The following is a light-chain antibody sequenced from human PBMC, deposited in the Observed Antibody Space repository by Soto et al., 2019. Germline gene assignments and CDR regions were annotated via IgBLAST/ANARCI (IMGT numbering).Light chain of an antibody. Sequence: DIQMTQSPSTLSASVVARVTITCRASQNIDTWLAWHQQKPGKAPKLLISKASSLESGVPSRFSGSGSGTEFTLTISSLQPDDFATYYCQQYKSYRAFGQGTKVDI. CDR1: QNIDTW. J-gene: IGKJ1*01. CDR3: QQYKSYRA. CDR2: KAS. V-gene: IGKV1-5*03.